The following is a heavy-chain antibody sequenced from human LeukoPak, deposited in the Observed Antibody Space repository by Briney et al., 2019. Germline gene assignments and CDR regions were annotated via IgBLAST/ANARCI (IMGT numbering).Heavy chain of an antibody. CDR1: GGSISSSNW. Sequence: SETLSLTCAVSGGSISSSNWWSWVRQPPGKGLEWIGEIYHSGSTNYNPSLKSRVTISVDKSKNQFSPKLSSVTAADTAVYYCARWRYDSSGYYYYYGMDVWGQGTTVTVSS. CDR2: IYHSGST. D-gene: IGHD3-22*01. J-gene: IGHJ6*02. V-gene: IGHV4-4*02. CDR3: ARWRYDSSGYYYYYGMDV.